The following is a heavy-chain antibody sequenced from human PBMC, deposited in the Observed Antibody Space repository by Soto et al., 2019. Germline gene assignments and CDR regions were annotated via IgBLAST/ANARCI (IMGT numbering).Heavy chain of an antibody. CDR3: ARGPRVSSTGTGAH. CDR2: ISDDGSTA. CDR1: GFTFSAYW. J-gene: IGHJ4*02. Sequence: PGGSLRLSCSVSGFTFSAYWMHWVRQVPGKGLTWVSRISDDGSTATYADSVKGRFVISRDNAKNSLYLEMNTLRADDSGLDYFARGPRVSSTGTGAHWGRGTLVTVSS. V-gene: IGHV3-74*01. D-gene: IGHD1-1*01.